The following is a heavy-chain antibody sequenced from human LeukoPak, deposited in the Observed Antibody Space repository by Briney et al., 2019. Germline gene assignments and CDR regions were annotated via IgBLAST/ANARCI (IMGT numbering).Heavy chain of an antibody. CDR2: FDPEDGET. CDR3: ATGVSSGYAPGQFYYYYGMDV. CDR1: GYTLTELS. J-gene: IGHJ6*02. Sequence: ASVTVSCTVSGYTLTELSMHWVRQAPGKGLEWMGGFDPEDGETIYAQKFQGRVTMTEDTSTDTAYMELSSLRSEDTAVYYCATGVSSGYAPGQFYYYYGMDVWGQGTTVTVSS. D-gene: IGHD5-12*01. V-gene: IGHV1-24*01.